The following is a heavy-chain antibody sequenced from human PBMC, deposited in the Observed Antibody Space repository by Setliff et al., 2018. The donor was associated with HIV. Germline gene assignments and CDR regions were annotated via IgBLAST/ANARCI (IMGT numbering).Heavy chain of an antibody. J-gene: IGHJ6*04. CDR3: ARVPRITMV. Sequence: SETLSLTCAVYGGSFSGYYWSWIRQPPGKGLEWIGEINHSGSTNYNPSLKSRVTISVDTSKNQFSLKLSSVTAADTAVYYCARVPRITMVRGKGTTVTVSS. V-gene: IGHV4-34*01. CDR2: INHSGST. CDR1: GGSFSGYY. D-gene: IGHD3-10*01.